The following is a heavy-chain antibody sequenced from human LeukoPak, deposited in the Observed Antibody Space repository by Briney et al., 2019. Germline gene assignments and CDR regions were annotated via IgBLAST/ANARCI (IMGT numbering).Heavy chain of an antibody. CDR3: TKAPEYCSGSGGSCYPFDN. CDR2: ISYDGNNK. Sequence: GGSLRLSCAASGFIFSTYGMHWVRQAPGKGLEWVAVISYDGNNKYYTDSVKGRFTISRDNSKNTLYLQMNSLRAEDTAVYYCTKAPEYCSGSGGSCYPFDNWGQGTLVTVSS. J-gene: IGHJ4*02. CDR1: GFIFSTYG. D-gene: IGHD2-15*01. V-gene: IGHV3-30*18.